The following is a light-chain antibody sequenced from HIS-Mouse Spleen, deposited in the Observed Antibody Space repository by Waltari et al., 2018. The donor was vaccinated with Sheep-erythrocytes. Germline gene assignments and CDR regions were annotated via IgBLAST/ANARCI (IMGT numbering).Light chain of an antibody. CDR3: YSTDSSGNHRV. CDR2: EDS. Sequence: SYELTQPPSVSVSPGQTARITCPGDASPKKYAYWYQQKSGQAPVLVIYEDSKRPSGIPERFSGSSSGTMATLTISGAQVEDEADYYCYSTDSSGNHRVFGTGTKVTVL. J-gene: IGLJ1*01. V-gene: IGLV3-10*01. CDR1: ASPKKY.